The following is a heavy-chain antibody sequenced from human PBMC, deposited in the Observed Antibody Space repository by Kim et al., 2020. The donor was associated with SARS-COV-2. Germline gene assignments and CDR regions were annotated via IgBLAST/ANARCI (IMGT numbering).Heavy chain of an antibody. CDR1: GITSSSYW. V-gene: IGHV3-7*01. J-gene: IGHJ4*02. Sequence: GGSLRLSCVESGITSSSYWLTWVRQAPGNGLEWVANIKRDGSERYYGDSVKGRFTISRDNAKSSVFLQMNSLRSEDTAVYYCGISGSWGQGTLVTVSS. CDR3: GISGS. CDR2: IKRDGSER.